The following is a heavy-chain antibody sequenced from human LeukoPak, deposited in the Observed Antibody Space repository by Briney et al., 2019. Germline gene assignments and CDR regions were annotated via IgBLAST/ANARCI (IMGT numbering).Heavy chain of an antibody. J-gene: IGHJ3*02. D-gene: IGHD3-22*01. Sequence: PSETLSLTCTVSGGSISSYYWSWIRQPPGKGLEWIGYIYYSGSTNYNPSLKSRVTISVDTSKNPFSLKLSSVTAADTAVYYCAREMRYYDSSGYSFGADAFDIWGQGTMVTVSS. V-gene: IGHV4-59*01. CDR3: AREMRYYDSSGYSFGADAFDI. CDR2: IYYSGST. CDR1: GGSISSYY.